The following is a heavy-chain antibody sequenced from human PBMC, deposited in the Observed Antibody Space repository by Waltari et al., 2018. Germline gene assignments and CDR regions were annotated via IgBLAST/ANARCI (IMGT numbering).Heavy chain of an antibody. V-gene: IGHV4-4*02. CDR3: ASNTVTYPFDY. CDR2: IYHSGST. Sequence: QVQLQESAPGLVQPSGTLSLTSAVPGGSITSSNSCSVVRPPPGKGLEWIGEIYHSGSTNYNPSRKSRVTISVDKSKNQFSLKLSSVTAADTAVYYCASNTVTYPFDYWGQGTLVTVSS. CDR1: GGSITSSNS. D-gene: IGHD4-4*01. J-gene: IGHJ4*02.